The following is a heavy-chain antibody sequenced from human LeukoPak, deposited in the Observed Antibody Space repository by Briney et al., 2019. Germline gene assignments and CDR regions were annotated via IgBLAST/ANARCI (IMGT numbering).Heavy chain of an antibody. V-gene: IGHV3-66*01. D-gene: IGHD4/OR15-4a*01. Sequence: PGTSLRLSCAASGFTVSSNYMSWVRQAPGKGLEWVSVIYSGGNTYYADSVKGRFTISRDNSKNTLYLQMNSLRAEDTAVYYCARASMVADFDHWGQGTLVTVSS. CDR2: IYSGGNT. J-gene: IGHJ4*02. CDR3: ARASMVADFDH. CDR1: GFTVSSNY.